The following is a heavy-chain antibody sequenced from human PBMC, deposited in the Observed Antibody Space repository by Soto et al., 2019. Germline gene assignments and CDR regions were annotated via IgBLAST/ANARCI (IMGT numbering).Heavy chain of an antibody. CDR3: ASYCTAVTCSPYFDY. CDR2: IYYSGNT. J-gene: IGHJ4*02. D-gene: IGHD2-15*01. Sequence: PSETLSLTCTVSGGTISTYDWSWIRQPPGKGLEWIGYIYYSGNTYYNPSLKSRVTMSVDTSKDQLSLKLSSVTAADTAIYYCASYCTAVTCSPYFDYWGRGTLVTVSS. CDR1: GGTISTYD. V-gene: IGHV4-59*01.